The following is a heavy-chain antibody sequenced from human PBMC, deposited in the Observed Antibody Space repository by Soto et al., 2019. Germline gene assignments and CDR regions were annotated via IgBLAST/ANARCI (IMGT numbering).Heavy chain of an antibody. V-gene: IGHV3-21*01. Sequence: PGGSLRLSCAASGFTFGSFSRNWVRQAPGKGLEWVSSISSISIYTYYADSMTGLFTISRDNAKNSLYLQMNSLRAEDTAVYYCARGAREAAATNWFDPWGQGTLVTVSS. J-gene: IGHJ5*02. CDR1: GFTFGSFS. CDR2: ISSISIYT. D-gene: IGHD6-13*01. CDR3: ARGAREAAATNWFDP.